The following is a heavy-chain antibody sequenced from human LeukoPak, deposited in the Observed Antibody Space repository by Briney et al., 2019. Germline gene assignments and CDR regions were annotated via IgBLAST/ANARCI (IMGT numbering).Heavy chain of an antibody. D-gene: IGHD3-22*01. V-gene: IGHV4-59*08. J-gene: IGHJ4*02. Sequence: SETLSLTCTVSGDSISSNSWSWIRQPPGKGLEWIGYIYYTGSTNYNPSLKSRVTISVDTSKNQFSLKLSSVTAADTAVYYCARQTYYYQSSGYVYYFDYWGQGTLVTVSS. CDR2: IYYTGST. CDR3: ARQTYYYQSSGYVYYFDY. CDR1: GDSISSNS.